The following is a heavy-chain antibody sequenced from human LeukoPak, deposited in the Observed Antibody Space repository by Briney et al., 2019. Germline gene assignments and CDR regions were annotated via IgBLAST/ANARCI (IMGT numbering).Heavy chain of an antibody. CDR1: GYTFTGYY. V-gene: IGHV1-2*02. D-gene: IGHD2-21*02. CDR2: INTNSGGT. CDR3: ARTAYCGGDCLYYFDY. J-gene: IGHJ4*02. Sequence: ASVKVSCKASGYTFTGYYMHWVRQAPGQGLEWMGWINTNSGGTNYAQKFQGRVTMTRDTSISTAYMELSRLRSDDTAVYYCARTAYCGGDCLYYFDYWGQGTLVTVS.